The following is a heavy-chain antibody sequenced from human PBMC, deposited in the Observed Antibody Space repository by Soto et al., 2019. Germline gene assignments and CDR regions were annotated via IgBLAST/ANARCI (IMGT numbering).Heavy chain of an antibody. CDR3: ARERGRYCSGESCYPFGP. CDR1: GGAFRGYY. J-gene: IGHJ5*02. Sequence: SETLSLTCAVYGGAFRGYYWSWIRQPPGKGLEWLGEINDSGSTDYNPSLKSRITISLDTSKKEISLRLSSVTAADTAVYYCARERGRYCSGESCYPFGPWGQGALVTVS. D-gene: IGHD2-15*01. V-gene: IGHV4-34*01. CDR2: INDSGST.